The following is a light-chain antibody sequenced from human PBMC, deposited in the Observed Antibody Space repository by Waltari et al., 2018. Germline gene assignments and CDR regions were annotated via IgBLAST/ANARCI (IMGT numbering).Light chain of an antibody. Sequence: QSVLTQPPSVSGAPGQKVTIPCTGGSSNFGAGYDVHWYQQFPGPSPKLLICGNTTRPAGVPGRFPGSRSATSASLGIAGLQSEDEAVYYCQSFDSSLSASVFGGGTKLTVL. V-gene: IGLV1-40*01. CDR1: SSNFGAGYD. CDR2: GNT. CDR3: QSFDSSLSASV. J-gene: IGLJ2*01.